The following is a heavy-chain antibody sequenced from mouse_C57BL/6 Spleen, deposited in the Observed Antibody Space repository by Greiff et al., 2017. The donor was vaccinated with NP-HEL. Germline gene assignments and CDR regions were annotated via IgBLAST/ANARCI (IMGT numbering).Heavy chain of an antibody. Sequence: EVKLVESGGGLVQPGGSLSLSCAASGFTFTDYYMSWVRQPPGKALEWLGFIRNKANGYTTEYSASVKGRFTISRDNSQSILYLQMNALRAEDSATYYCARYLVTTRGWYFDVWGTGTTVTVSS. D-gene: IGHD2-2*01. V-gene: IGHV7-3*01. CDR2: IRNKANGYTT. CDR1: GFTFTDYY. CDR3: ARYLVTTRGWYFDV. J-gene: IGHJ1*03.